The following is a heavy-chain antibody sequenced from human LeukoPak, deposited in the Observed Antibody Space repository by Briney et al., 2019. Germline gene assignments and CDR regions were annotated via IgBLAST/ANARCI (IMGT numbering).Heavy chain of an antibody. CDR3: ARAEIAESSTGTLYYFDY. J-gene: IGHJ4*02. D-gene: IGHD1-7*01. Sequence: SQTLSLTCAVSGGSISSGGYSWSWIRQPPGKGLEWIGYIYHSGSTYYNPSLKSRVTISVDRSKNQFSLKLSSVTAADTAVYYCARAEIAESSTGTLYYFDYWGQGTLVTVSS. V-gene: IGHV4-30-2*01. CDR2: IYHSGST. CDR1: GGSISSGGYS.